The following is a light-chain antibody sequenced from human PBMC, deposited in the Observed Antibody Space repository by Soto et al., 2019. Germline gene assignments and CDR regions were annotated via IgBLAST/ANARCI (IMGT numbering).Light chain of an antibody. V-gene: IGLV1-51*02. CDR1: TSNTLHNF. CDR3: GTWDTNLSAYV. J-gene: IGLJ1*01. CDR2: EDN. Sequence: QSVLTQPLSVSAAPGQKVTISCSGDTSNTLHNFVSWYQQLSGAAPKLLIYEDNKRPSGIPDRFSGSKFCTSVTLAITGLQTGDEADYYCGTWDTNLSAYVFGTGTKVTV.